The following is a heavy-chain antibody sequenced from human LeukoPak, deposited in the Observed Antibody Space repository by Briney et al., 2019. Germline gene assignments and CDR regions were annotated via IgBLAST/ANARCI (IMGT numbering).Heavy chain of an antibody. CDR3: ARADYDYVWGSYRQYYFDY. Sequence: GGSLRLSCAASGFTFSSYVMHWVRQAPGKGLEWVAIISYDGSNEYYADSVKGRFTISRDNAKNSLYQQMNSLRAEDTAVYYCARADYDYVWGSYRQYYFDYWGQGTLVTVSS. CDR2: ISYDGSNE. J-gene: IGHJ4*02. D-gene: IGHD3-16*02. V-gene: IGHV3-30*04. CDR1: GFTFSSYV.